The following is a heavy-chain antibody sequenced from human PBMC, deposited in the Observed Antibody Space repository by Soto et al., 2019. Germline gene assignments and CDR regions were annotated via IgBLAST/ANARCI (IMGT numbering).Heavy chain of an antibody. CDR2: IYYSGST. Sequence: PSETLSLTCTVSGGSVSSGSYYWSWIRQPPGKGLEWIGYIYYSGSTNYNPSLKSRVTISVDTSKNQFSLKLSSVTAADTAVYYCARGGHAGGYDYFKNLNHWFDPWGQGTLVTVSS. J-gene: IGHJ5*02. V-gene: IGHV4-61*01. CDR1: GGSVSSGSYY. CDR3: ARGGHAGGYDYFKNLNHWFDP. D-gene: IGHD5-12*01.